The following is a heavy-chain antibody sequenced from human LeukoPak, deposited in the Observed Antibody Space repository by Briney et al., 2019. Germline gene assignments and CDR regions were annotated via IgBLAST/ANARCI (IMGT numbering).Heavy chain of an antibody. CDR3: ARGSLRVDIVVVPAASNGFDP. Sequence: GASVKVSCKASGYTFTSYDINWVRQATGQGLEWMGWMNPNRGNTGYAQKFQGRVTMTRNTSISTAYMELSSLRSEDTAVYYCARGSLRVDIVVVPAASNGFDPWGQGTLVTVSS. J-gene: IGHJ5*02. V-gene: IGHV1-8*01. CDR2: MNPNRGNT. D-gene: IGHD2-2*03. CDR1: GYTFTSYD.